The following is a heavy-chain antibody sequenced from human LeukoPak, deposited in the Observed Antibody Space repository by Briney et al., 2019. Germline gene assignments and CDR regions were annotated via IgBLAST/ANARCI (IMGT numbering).Heavy chain of an antibody. Sequence: SVKVSCKASGGTFSSYAISWVRQAPGQGLEWMGRIIPIFGTANYAQKFQGRVTITTDESTSTAYMELSSLRSEDTAVYYCAREADIVVVVAATPHAFDIWGQGTMVTVSS. J-gene: IGHJ3*02. CDR2: IIPIFGTA. D-gene: IGHD2-15*01. CDR3: AREADIVVVVAATPHAFDI. CDR1: GGTFSSYA. V-gene: IGHV1-69*05.